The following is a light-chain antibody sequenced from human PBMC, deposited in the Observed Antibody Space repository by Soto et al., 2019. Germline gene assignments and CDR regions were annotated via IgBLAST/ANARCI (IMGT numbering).Light chain of an antibody. CDR2: QDT. CDR1: KLGDKY. V-gene: IGLV3-1*01. J-gene: IGLJ2*01. Sequence: SYELTQPPSVSVSPGQTASITCSGDKLGDKYASWYQQKPGQSPVVVIFQDTRRPSGIPERFSGSNSGNTATLTISGTQAMDEADYYCQAWVSSTVVFGGGTKLTVL. CDR3: QAWVSSTVV.